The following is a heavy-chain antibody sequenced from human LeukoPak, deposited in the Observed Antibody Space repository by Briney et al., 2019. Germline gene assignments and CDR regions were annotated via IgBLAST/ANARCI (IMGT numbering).Heavy chain of an antibody. CDR3: VKSYSSSWYAFDI. J-gene: IGHJ3*02. D-gene: IGHD6-13*01. CDR1: GFTFSGYA. Sequence: GGSLRLSCSASGFTFSGYAMHWVRQAPGKGLECVSVIVSTGGSTYYADSVKGRFTISRDNSKNTLYLQMSSLRAEDTAVYYCVKSYSSSWYAFDIWGQGTMVTVSS. CDR2: IVSTGGST. V-gene: IGHV3-64D*06.